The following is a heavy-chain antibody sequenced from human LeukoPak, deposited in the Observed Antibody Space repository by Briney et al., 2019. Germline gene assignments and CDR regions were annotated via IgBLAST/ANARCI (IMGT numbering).Heavy chain of an antibody. J-gene: IGHJ6*02. CDR3: ARALEWFGHVYSYGMDV. V-gene: IGHV4-59*01. CDR2: IYYSGST. D-gene: IGHD3-10*01. CDR1: GGSISSDD. Sequence: SETLSLTCTVSGGSISSDDWSWIRQPPGKGLEWIGDIYYSGSTNYNASLKSRVTITVDTSKNQFSLKLSSVTAAATAVYYCARALEWFGHVYSYGMDVWGQGTTVTVSS.